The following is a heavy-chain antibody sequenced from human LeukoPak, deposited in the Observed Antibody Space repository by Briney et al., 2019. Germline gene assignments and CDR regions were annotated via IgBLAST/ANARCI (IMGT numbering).Heavy chain of an antibody. J-gene: IGHJ4*02. V-gene: IGHV3-23*01. CDR2: ISGSGGST. CDR1: GFTFSSYA. CDR3: AKDLGAYCSSTSCYPDY. D-gene: IGHD2-2*01. Sequence: GGSLRLSCAASGFTFSSYAMSWVRQAPGKGLEWVSAISGSGGSTYYADSAKGRFTISRDNSKNTLYLQMNSLRAEDTAVYYCAKDLGAYCSSTSCYPDYWGQGTLVTVPS.